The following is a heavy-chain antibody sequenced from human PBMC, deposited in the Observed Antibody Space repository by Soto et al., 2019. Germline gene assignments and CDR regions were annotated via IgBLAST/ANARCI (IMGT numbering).Heavy chain of an antibody. J-gene: IGHJ4*02. D-gene: IGHD6-25*01. CDR2: IYYSGST. Sequence: QLQLQESGPGLVKPSETLSLTCTVSRGSISSGTNYWAWIRQPPGKGLEGFANIYYSGSTFYNPSLKSRGTISLDTSKNRFSLKLRSVRAVDRAVYYCARHAAGWYFASWGQGTLVTVSS. V-gene: IGHV4-39*01. CDR3: ARHAAGWYFAS. CDR1: RGSISSGTNY.